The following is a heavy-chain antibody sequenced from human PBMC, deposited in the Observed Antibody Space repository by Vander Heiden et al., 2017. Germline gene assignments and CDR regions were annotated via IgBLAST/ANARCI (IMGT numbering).Heavy chain of an antibody. CDR3: ARCPTNYGDYYYYGMDV. CDR2: IIPIFGTA. V-gene: IGHV1-69*01. Sequence: QVQLVQSGAEVKKPGSSVKVSCKASGGTFSSYAISWVRQAPGQGLEWMGGIIPIFGTANYAQKFQGRVTITADESTSTAYMELSSLRSEDTAVYYCARCPTNYGDYYYYGMDVWGQGTTVTVSS. J-gene: IGHJ6*02. D-gene: IGHD4-17*01. CDR1: GGTFSSYA.